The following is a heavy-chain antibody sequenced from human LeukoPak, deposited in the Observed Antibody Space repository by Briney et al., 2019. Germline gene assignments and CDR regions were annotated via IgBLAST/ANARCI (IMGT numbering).Heavy chain of an antibody. D-gene: IGHD5-18*01. V-gene: IGHV3-23*01. CDR2: ISGSSSGT. Sequence: GSLRLSCAASGFTFSSYAMSWVRQAPGEGLEWVSAISGSSSGTFYADSVKGRFTISRDNSKNTLYLQMDSLRAEDTAVYYCAKDRFFRITAMGDWGQGTLVTVSS. CDR3: AKDRFFRITAMGD. CDR1: GFTFSSYA. J-gene: IGHJ4*02.